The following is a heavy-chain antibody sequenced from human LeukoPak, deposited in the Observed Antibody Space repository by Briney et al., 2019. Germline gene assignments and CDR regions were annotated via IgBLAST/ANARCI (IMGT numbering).Heavy chain of an antibody. CDR1: GYIFITNW. CDR3: ARRAGSSGKFDP. V-gene: IGHV5-10-1*01. J-gene: IGHJ5*02. D-gene: IGHD6-19*01. CDR2: IDPSDSET. Sequence: GESLKISCKGSGYIFITNWISWIRQMPGKGLEWMGRIDPSDSETNYSPSFQGHVTISVDKSISTAYLQWSSLKASDTAMYYCARRAGSSGKFDPWGQGTLVIVSS.